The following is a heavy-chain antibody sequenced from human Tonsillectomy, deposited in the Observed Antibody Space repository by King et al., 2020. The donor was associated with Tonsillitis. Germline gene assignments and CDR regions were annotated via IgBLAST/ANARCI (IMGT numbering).Heavy chain of an antibody. V-gene: IGHV3-7*01. CDR2: IKKDGSEK. Sequence: VQLVESGGGLVQPGGSLRLSCAASGFTFSNYRMSWVRQAPGKGLEWVANIKKDGSEKYYVDSVKGRFTISRDNAKNALYLQMNSLRAEDTAVYYCARDGVVVVAATPNFDYWGQGTLVTVSS. CDR1: GFTFSNYR. D-gene: IGHD2-15*01. J-gene: IGHJ4*02. CDR3: ARDGVVVVAATPNFDY.